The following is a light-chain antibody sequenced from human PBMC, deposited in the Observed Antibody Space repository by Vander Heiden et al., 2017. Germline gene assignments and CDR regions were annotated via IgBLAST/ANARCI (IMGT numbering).Light chain of an antibody. CDR2: WAA. CDR1: QSVLYSSNNMNY. Sequence: DIVMTTSPASLAVSLGDRATINCKSSQSVLYSSNNMNYLAWYQQKPGQPPKLLIFWAATRESGVPDRFSSSRSGTDFTLTISSLLAEDVSVYYCHHYYSTPPTFGQGTKVEIK. J-gene: IGKJ1*01. CDR3: HHYYSTPPT. V-gene: IGKV4-1*01.